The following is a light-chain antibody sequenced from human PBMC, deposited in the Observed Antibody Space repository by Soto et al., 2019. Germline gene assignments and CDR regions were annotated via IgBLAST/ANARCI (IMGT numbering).Light chain of an antibody. J-gene: IGKJ1*01. Sequence: IVMSQSPATLSVSPGERATLSCSASQSISSNLAWYQQKPGQAPRLLMFRTSSRATGFPARFSGSGSGTDFTLTISRLEPEDFAVYYCQQYGSSPVTFGQGTKVDIK. V-gene: IGKV3-20*01. CDR1: QSISSN. CDR3: QQYGSSPVT. CDR2: RTS.